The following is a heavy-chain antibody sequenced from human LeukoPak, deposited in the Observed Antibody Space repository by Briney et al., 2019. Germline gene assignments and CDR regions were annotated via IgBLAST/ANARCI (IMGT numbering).Heavy chain of an antibody. J-gene: IGHJ4*02. CDR1: GGTFSSYA. CDR2: IIPILGIA. CDR3: ARGSITMITGYFDY. V-gene: IGHV1-69*04. D-gene: IGHD3-22*01. Sequence: SVKVSCKASGGTFSSYAISWVRQAPGQGLEWMGRIIPILGIANYAQKFQGRVTITADKSTSTAYMELSSLRSEGTAVYYCARGSITMITGYFDYWGQGTLVTVSS.